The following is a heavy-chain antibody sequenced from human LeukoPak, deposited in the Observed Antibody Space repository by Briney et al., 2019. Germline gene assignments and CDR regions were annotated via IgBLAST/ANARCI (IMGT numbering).Heavy chain of an antibody. CDR2: ISGSGGGT. CDR1: GFTFTSYA. D-gene: IGHD3-16*01. Sequence: AGSLRLSCAASGFTFTSYAMSWVRQAPGQGLEWVSSISGSGGGTFYADSVKGRFTISRDNSKNTLYLQMNSLRVEDTAVYYCARAPRFGDHATEYYYYYMHVWGKGTTVTVSS. J-gene: IGHJ6*03. CDR3: ARAPRFGDHATEYYYYYMHV. V-gene: IGHV3-23*01.